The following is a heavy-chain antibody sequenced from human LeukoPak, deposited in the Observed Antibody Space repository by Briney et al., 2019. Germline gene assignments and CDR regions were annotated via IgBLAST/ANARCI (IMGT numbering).Heavy chain of an antibody. Sequence: PSETLSLTCTVSGGSISSHYWTWIRQPPGKGLEWIGYIYNNGINNYNPSLRSRVTISIDTSKNQLSLKLNSVTAADTAVYYCTKFRLPGIGLRDWFFDLWGRGALVTVSS. J-gene: IGHJ2*01. CDR1: GGSISSHY. V-gene: IGHV4-59*08. CDR3: TKFRLPGIGLRDWFFDL. CDR2: IYNNGIN. D-gene: IGHD3-10*01.